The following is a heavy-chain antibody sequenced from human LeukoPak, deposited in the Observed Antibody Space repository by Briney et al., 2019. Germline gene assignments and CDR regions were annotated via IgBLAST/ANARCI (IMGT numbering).Heavy chain of an antibody. D-gene: IGHD3-10*01. V-gene: IGHV1-69*04. Sequence: GASVKVSCKASGGTFSSYTISWVRQAPGQGLEWMGRIIPILGIANYAQKFQGRVTITADKSTSTAYMELSSLRSEDTAVYYCARDRITMVREGNFDYWGQGTLVTVSS. CDR1: GGTFSSYT. CDR2: IIPILGIA. CDR3: ARDRITMVREGNFDY. J-gene: IGHJ4*02.